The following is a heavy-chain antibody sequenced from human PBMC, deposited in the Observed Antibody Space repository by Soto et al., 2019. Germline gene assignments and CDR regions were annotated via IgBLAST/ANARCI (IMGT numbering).Heavy chain of an antibody. CDR1: GYTFTRYY. Sequence: ASVKVSCKGSGYTFTRYYMHWVRQAPGQGLEWMGIINPSGGSTSYAQKFQGRVTMTRDTSTSTVYMELSSLRSEDTAVYYCAREARVSGYCSGGSCRAYDAFDIWGQGTMVTVSS. CDR3: AREARVSGYCSGGSCRAYDAFDI. CDR2: INPSGGST. V-gene: IGHV1-46*03. J-gene: IGHJ3*02. D-gene: IGHD2-15*01.